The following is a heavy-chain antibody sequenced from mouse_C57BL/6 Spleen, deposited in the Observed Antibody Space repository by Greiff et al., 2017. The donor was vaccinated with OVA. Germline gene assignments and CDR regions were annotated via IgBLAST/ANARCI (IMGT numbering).Heavy chain of an antibody. CDR1: GYSFTDYN. J-gene: IGHJ4*01. CDR3: AREVYGSSYRGYAMDY. CDR2: INPNYGTT. D-gene: IGHD1-1*01. V-gene: IGHV1-39*01. Sequence: VQLKESGPELVKPGASVKISCKASGYSFTDYNMNWVKQSNGKSLEWIGVINPNYGTTSYNQKFKGKATLTVDQSSSTAYMQLNSLTSEDSAVYYCAREVYGSSYRGYAMDYWGQGTSVTVSS.